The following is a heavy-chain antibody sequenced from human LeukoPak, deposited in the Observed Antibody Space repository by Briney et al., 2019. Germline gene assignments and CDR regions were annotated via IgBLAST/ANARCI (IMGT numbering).Heavy chain of an antibody. CDR2: IKEDGSEQ. CDR3: ARGRWGSGYYFDY. CDR1: GFTFSSYW. V-gene: IGHV3-7*01. D-gene: IGHD6-25*01. Sequence: GGSLRLSCAASGFTFSSYWMSWVRQAPGKGLEWVANIKEDGSEQYYVDSMKGRFFISRDNAEDSLFLQMSSLRAEDTAAYYCARGRWGSGYYFDYWGQGTLVTVSS. J-gene: IGHJ4*02.